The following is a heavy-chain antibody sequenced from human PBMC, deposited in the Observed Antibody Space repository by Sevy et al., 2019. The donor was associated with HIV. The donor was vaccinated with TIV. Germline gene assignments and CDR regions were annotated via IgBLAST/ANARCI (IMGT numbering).Heavy chain of an antibody. CDR3: AKDALVSSGWPISPDYYYYMDV. Sequence: GGSLRLSCAASGFTFDDYAMHWVRQAPGKGLEWVSLISWDGGSTYYADSVKGRFTISRDNSKNSLYLQMNSLRAEDTALYYCAKDALVSSGWPISPDYYYYMDVWGKGTTVTVSS. CDR1: GFTFDDYA. J-gene: IGHJ6*03. D-gene: IGHD6-19*01. CDR2: ISWDGGST. V-gene: IGHV3-43D*03.